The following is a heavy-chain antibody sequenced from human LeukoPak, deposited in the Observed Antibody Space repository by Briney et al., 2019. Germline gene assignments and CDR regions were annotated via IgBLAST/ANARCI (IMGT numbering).Heavy chain of an antibody. V-gene: IGHV3-30*02. D-gene: IGHD2/OR15-2a*01. Sequence: GGSLRLSCAASGFTFSSYAMHWVRQAPGKGLEWVAFIRYDGSNKYYADSVKGRFTISRDNSKNTLYLQMNSLRAEDTAVYYCAKEIGDAFDIWGQGTMVTVSS. CDR2: IRYDGSNK. CDR1: GFTFSSYA. CDR3: AKEIGDAFDI. J-gene: IGHJ3*02.